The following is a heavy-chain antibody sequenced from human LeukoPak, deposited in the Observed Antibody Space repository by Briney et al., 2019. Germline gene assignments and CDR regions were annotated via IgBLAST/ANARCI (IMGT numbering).Heavy chain of an antibody. D-gene: IGHD2-21*02. CDR3: ARDYGTARAPQCYFDY. Sequence: ASVPVSCMASGYTLTNYGISWVRPAPGQGLEWMGWLNAYNGNTNHEQKLPGRVTMTTDSSTSTASMELRSLRSDDTAVYYCARDYGTARAPQCYFDYWGQGTLVTVSS. J-gene: IGHJ4*02. CDR1: GYTLTNYG. CDR2: LNAYNGNT. V-gene: IGHV1-18*04.